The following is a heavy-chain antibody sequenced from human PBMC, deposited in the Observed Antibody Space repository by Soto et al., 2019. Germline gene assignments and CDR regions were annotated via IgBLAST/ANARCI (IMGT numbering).Heavy chain of an antibody. J-gene: IGHJ6*02. CDR1: GGSISSSSYY. D-gene: IGHD3-22*01. CDR2: IYYSGST. CDR3: ARSTYYYDSSGYYYYYGMDG. V-gene: IGHV4-39*01. Sequence: SETLSLTCTVSGGSISSSSYYWGWIRQPPGKGLEWIGSIYYSGSTYYNPSLKSRVTISVDTSKNQFSLKLSSVTAADTAVYYCARSTYYYDSSGYYYYYGMDGWGQGTTVT.